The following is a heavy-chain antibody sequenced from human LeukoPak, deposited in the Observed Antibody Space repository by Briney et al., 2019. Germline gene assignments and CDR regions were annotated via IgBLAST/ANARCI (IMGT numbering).Heavy chain of an antibody. V-gene: IGHV4-61*02. J-gene: IGHJ4*02. CDR3: ARFYYGSGSYPDY. CDR1: GGSISSGSYY. CDR2: IYTSGST. Sequence: PSETLSLTCTVSGGSISSGSYYWSWLRQPAGKGLEWIGRIYTSGSTNYNPSLKSRVTISVDTSKNQFSLKLSSVTAADTAVYYCARFYYGSGSYPDYWGQGTLVTVSS. D-gene: IGHD3-10*01.